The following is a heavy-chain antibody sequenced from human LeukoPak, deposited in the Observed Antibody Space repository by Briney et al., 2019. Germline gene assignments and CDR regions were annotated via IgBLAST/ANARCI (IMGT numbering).Heavy chain of an antibody. CDR1: GFTFSNAW. D-gene: IGHD2-15*01. V-gene: IGHV3-15*01. CDR2: IKSKTDGGTT. J-gene: IGHJ4*02. CDR3: TTGRCSGGSCYSGCY. Sequence: GGSLRPSCAASGFTFSNAWMSWVRQAPGKGLEWVGRIKSKTDGGTTDYAAPVKGRFTISRDDSKNTLYLQMNSLKTEDTAVYYCTTGRCSGGSCYSGCYGGQGTLVTVSS.